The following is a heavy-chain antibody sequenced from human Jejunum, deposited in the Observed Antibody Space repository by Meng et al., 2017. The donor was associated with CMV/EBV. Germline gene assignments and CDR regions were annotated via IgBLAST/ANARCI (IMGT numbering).Heavy chain of an antibody. J-gene: IGHJ6*02. CDR3: ARASGPAAKYGMDV. CDR2: ISGYNANT. V-gene: IGHV1-18*01. CDR1: GYTFTTYD. Sequence: SGYTFTTYDINWVRQATGQGLEWMGWISGYNANTAYAQSFQGRVTMSTDTSTSTVYMDLRSLRSNDTAVYYCARASGPAAKYGMDVWGQGTTVTVSS.